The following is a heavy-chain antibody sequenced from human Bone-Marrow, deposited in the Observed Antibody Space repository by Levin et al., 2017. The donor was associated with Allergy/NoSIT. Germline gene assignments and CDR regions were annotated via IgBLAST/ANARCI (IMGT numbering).Heavy chain of an antibody. J-gene: IGHJ3*02. CDR1: GFTFSSCW. V-gene: IGHV3-7*01. Sequence: GESLKISCAASGFTFSSCWMSWVRQAPGKGLEWVANIKQDGSEKYYVDSVKGRFAISRDNAKNSLDLQMNSLRAEDTAVYYCARDNYYDSSGYPRAFDSWGQGTMVTVSS. CDR2: IKQDGSEK. D-gene: IGHD3-22*01. CDR3: ARDNYYDSSGYPRAFDS.